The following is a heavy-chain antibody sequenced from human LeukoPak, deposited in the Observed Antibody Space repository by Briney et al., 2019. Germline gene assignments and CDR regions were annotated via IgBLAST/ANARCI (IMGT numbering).Heavy chain of an antibody. Sequence: GRSLRLSCAASGFTFSSYAMHWVSQAPGKGLEWVAVISYDGSNKYYADSVKGRFTISRDNSKNTLYLQMNSLRAEDTAVYYCARAYCTNGVCYSVVDYWGQGTLVTVSS. J-gene: IGHJ4*02. D-gene: IGHD2-8*01. CDR3: ARAYCTNGVCYSVVDY. V-gene: IGHV3-30*16. CDR1: GFTFSSYA. CDR2: ISYDGSNK.